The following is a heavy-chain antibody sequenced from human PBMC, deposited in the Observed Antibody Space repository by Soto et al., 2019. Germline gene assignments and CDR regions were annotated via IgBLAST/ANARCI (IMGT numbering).Heavy chain of an antibody. D-gene: IGHD4-4*01. Sequence: TLSLTCAVSGGSISSGGYSWSLIRQPPGKGLEWIGYIYHSGSTYYNPSLKSRVTISVDRSKNQFSLKLSSVTALVTAVYYCARGMTTVTTLDYWGQGTLVTVSS. V-gene: IGHV4-30-2*01. CDR1: GGSISSGGYS. CDR2: IYHSGST. J-gene: IGHJ4*02. CDR3: ARGMTTVTTLDY.